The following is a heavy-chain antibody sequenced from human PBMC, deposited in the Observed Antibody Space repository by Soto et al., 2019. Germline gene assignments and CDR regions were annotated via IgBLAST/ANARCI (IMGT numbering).Heavy chain of an antibody. Sequence: PSETLSLTCTVSGGSVSTGSYYWSWIRQPPGKGLEWIGYIYYSGSTNYNPSLKSRVTISVGTSKNQFSLKLGSVTAADTAMYYCARGGGYSGYDYATFDYWGQGTLVTVSS. CDR3: ARGGGYSGYDYATFDY. J-gene: IGHJ4*02. D-gene: IGHD5-12*01. CDR2: IYYSGST. V-gene: IGHV4-61*01. CDR1: GGSVSTGSYY.